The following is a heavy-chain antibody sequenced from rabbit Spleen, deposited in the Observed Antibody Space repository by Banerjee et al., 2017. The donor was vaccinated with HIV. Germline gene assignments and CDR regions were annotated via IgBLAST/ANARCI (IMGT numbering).Heavy chain of an antibody. Sequence: QEQLVESGGGLVKPGASLTLTCTASGVSFSFSSYMCWVRQAPGKGLEWIACIDTSGSDFTYFATWAKGRFTISKTSSTTVTLQVTRLTAADTATYFCARDTSSSFSSYGMDLWGPGTLVTVS. CDR3: ARDTSSSFSSYGMDL. D-gene: IGHD1-1*01. CDR1: GVSFSFSSY. CDR2: IDTSGSDFT. J-gene: IGHJ6*01. V-gene: IGHV1S45*01.